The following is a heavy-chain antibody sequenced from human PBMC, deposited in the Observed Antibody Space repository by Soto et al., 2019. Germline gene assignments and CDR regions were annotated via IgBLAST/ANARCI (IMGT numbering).Heavy chain of an antibody. V-gene: IGHV1-58*01. CDR1: GFTFTSSA. CDR2: IVVGGGNT. Sequence: SVKVSCKASGFTFTSSAVQWVRQARGQRLEWIGWIVVGGGNTNYAQKFQERVTITRDMSTSTAYMELSSLRSEDTAVYYCAAVTVAGDAFDIWGQGTMVTVSS. J-gene: IGHJ3*02. CDR3: AAVTVAGDAFDI. D-gene: IGHD6-19*01.